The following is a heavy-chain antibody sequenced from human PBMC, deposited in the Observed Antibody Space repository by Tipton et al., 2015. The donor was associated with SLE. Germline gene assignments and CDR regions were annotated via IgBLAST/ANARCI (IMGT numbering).Heavy chain of an antibody. CDR3: ARVANYGDYGGAFDI. V-gene: IGHV4-39*07. J-gene: IGHJ3*02. D-gene: IGHD4-17*01. Sequence: TLSLTCTVSGGSISSSSYSWSWFRQPPGKGLEWIGEINHSGSTNYHPSLKSRVTISVDTSKNQFSLKLSSVTAADTAVYYCARVANYGDYGGAFDIWGQGTMVTVSS. CDR1: GGSISSSSYS. CDR2: INHSGST.